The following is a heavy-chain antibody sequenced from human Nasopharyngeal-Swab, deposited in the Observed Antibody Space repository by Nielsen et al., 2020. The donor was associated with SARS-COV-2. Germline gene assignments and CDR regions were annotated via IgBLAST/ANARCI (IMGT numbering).Heavy chain of an antibody. D-gene: IGHD6-13*01. CDR2: IWYDGSNK. CDR3: ARARPRLSRSIAAAGLDTFDI. Sequence: GESLKISFAASGFTFSSYGMHWVRQAPGKGLEWVAVIWYDGSNKYYADSVKGRFAISRDNSNNTLYLQMSSLRPEDTAVYFCARARPRLSRSIAAAGLDTFDIWGQGTMVTVSS. CDR1: GFTFSSYG. J-gene: IGHJ3*02. V-gene: IGHV3-30*19.